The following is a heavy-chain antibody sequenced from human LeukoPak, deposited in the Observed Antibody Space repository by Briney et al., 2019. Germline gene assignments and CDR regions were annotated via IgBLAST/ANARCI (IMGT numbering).Heavy chain of an antibody. D-gene: IGHD2-8*01. CDR1: GYXFTSYW. CDR3: ASTGYASRQFDY. Sequence: LXXSXXXSGYXFTSYWIGWVRQMPGKGLEWMGIIYPGDSDTRYSPSLQGQVTISADKSISTAYLQWSSLKASDTAMYYCASTGYASRQFDYWGQGTLVTVSS. J-gene: IGHJ4*02. V-gene: IGHV5-51*01. CDR2: IYPGDSDT.